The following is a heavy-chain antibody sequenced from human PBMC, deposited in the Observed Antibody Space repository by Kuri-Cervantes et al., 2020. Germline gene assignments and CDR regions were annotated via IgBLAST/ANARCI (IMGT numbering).Heavy chain of an antibody. CDR1: GGSISSGSYY. D-gene: IGHD2-15*01. Sequence: LRLSCTVSGGSISSGSYYWSWIRQPAGKGLEWIGRIYISGSTNYNPSLKSRVTISVDTSKNQFSLKLSSVTAADTAVYYCARENQLSKGYSSLGIDYWGQGTLVTVSS. CDR2: IYISGST. J-gene: IGHJ4*02. CDR3: ARENQLSKGYSSLGIDY. V-gene: IGHV4-61*02.